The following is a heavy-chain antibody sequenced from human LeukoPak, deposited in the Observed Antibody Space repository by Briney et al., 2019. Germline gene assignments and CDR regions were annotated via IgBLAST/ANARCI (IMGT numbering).Heavy chain of an antibody. CDR2: IYHSGST. Sequence: NSSETLSLTCTVSGGSISSGGYYWSWIRQPPGKGLEGIGDIYHSGSTYYNPFLKSRVTISVDRSKNQFSLKLSSVTAADTAVYYCARASLCSSTSCYRESGWFDPWGQGTLVTVSS. CDR1: GGSISSGGYY. J-gene: IGHJ5*02. CDR3: ARASLCSSTSCYRESGWFDP. V-gene: IGHV4-30-2*01. D-gene: IGHD2-2*01.